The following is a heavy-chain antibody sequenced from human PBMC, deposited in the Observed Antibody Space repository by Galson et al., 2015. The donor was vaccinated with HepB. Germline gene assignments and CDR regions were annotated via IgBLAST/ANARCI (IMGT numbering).Heavy chain of an antibody. D-gene: IGHD6-19*01. J-gene: IGHJ4*02. V-gene: IGHV3-11*06. CDR2: ISVGSTNYR. CDR1: GFSFPDHY. Sequence: SLRLSCAASGFSFPDHYMTWIRQAPGKGLEWVSDISVGSTNYRNYADSVKGRFTISRDNTKNSLDLQMDNLRVEDTGVYYCARGDSYSSGWYMKHWGPGTLVTASS. CDR3: ARGDSYSSGWYMKH.